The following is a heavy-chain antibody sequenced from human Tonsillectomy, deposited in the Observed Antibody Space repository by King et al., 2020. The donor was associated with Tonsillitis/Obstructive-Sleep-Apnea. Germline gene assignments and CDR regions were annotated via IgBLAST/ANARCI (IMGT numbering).Heavy chain of an antibody. J-gene: IGHJ6*03. CDR1: GYTFTSYG. D-gene: IGHD2-2*01. Sequence: QLVQSGAEVKKPGASVKVSCKASGYTFTSYGITWVRQAPGQGLEWMGWIRAYNDNTKYSQKFQGRFTMTTDTSTSTAYMELRSLRSDDTAVYYCARFQAEYQLLWSYMDVWGKGTTVTVSS. CDR2: IRAYNDNT. CDR3: ARFQAEYQLLWSYMDV. V-gene: IGHV1-18*01.